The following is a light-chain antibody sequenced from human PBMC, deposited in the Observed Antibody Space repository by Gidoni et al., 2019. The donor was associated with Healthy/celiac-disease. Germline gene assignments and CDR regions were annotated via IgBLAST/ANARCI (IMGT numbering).Light chain of an antibody. CDR1: QSLLHSKRYNS. J-gene: IGKJ2*01. CDR3: MQALQTPPYT. CDR2: LGS. Sequence: DILITQSPLSLPVTPGEPASISCRSSQSLLHSKRYNSLDWYLQKPGQSPQLLIYLGSNRASGVPDRFSGSGSGTDFTLKISRVEAEDVGVYYCMQALQTPPYTFGQGTKLEIK. V-gene: IGKV2-28*01.